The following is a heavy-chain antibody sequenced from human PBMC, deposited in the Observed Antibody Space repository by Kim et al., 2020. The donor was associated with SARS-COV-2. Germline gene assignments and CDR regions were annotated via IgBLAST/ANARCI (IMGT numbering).Heavy chain of an antibody. J-gene: IGHJ6*02. V-gene: IGHV1-69*13. CDR3: ARSPVGATTYDYYYYYGMDV. Sequence: SVKVSCKASGGTFSSYAISWVRQAPGQGLEWMGGIIPIFGTANYAQKFQGRVTITADESTSTAYMELSSLRSEDTAVYYCARSPVGATTYDYYYYYGMDVWGQGTTVTVSS. CDR1: GGTFSSYA. CDR2: IIPIFGTA. D-gene: IGHD1-26*01.